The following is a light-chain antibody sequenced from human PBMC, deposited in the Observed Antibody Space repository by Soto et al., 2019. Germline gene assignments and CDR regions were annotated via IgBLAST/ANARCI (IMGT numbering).Light chain of an antibody. CDR1: RTDGDGHDY. V-gene: IGLV2-14*03. Sequence: QSYLTQPASVSGSPGQSIAISCIGVRTDGDGHDYVSWYQQHPGQAPQLIIYDVYNRPSGVSDRFSGSKSGNTASLVISGLQAEDEADYFCTSYTASSPFYVFGAGPSSPS. CDR2: DVY. J-gene: IGLJ1*01. CDR3: TSYTASSPFYV.